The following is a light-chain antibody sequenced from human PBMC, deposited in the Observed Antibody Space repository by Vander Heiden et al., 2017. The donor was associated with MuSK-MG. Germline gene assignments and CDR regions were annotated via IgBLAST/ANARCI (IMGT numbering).Light chain of an antibody. CDR1: QSVSSSY. V-gene: IGKV3-20*01. Sequence: EIVLTQSPGTLSLSPGERATLSCRASQSVSSSYLAWYQQKPGQAPRLLIYGASRRASGIADRFSGSGYGTDFTLTISRREPEDFAVYYCQQYGSYPGYAFGQGTKLEIK. J-gene: IGKJ2*01. CDR3: QQYGSYPGYA. CDR2: GAS.